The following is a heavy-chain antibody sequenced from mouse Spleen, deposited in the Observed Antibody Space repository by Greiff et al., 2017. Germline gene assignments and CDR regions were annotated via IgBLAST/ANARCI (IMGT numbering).Heavy chain of an antibody. V-gene: IGHV1-22*01. CDR1: GYTFTDYN. J-gene: IGHJ3*01. Sequence: EVHLVESGPELVKPGASVKMSCKASGYTFTDYNMHWVKQSHGKSLEWIGYINPNNGGTSYNQKFKGKATLTVNKSSSTAYMELRSLTSEDSAVYYCARRGFITTVPFAYWGQGTLVTVSA. CDR3: ARRGFITTVPFAY. D-gene: IGHD1-2*01. CDR2: INPNNGGT.